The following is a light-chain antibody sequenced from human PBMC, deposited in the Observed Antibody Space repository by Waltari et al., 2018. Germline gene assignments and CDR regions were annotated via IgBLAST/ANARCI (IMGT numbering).Light chain of an antibody. V-gene: IGLV2-23*02. Sequence: QSALTQPASVSGSPGQSITISCTGTSSDVGNYKPGSWSQQHPGKAPKLMIYAVSKRPSGVSDRFSGSKSGDMASLTISGLQPEDEAEYFCSSYAGSSKGVFGGGTKVTVL. J-gene: IGLJ2*01. CDR3: SSYAGSSKGV. CDR1: SSDVGNYKP. CDR2: AVS.